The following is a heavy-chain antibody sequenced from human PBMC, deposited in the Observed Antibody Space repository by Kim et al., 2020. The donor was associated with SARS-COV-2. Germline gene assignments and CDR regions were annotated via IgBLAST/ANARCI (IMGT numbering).Heavy chain of an antibody. D-gene: IGHD3-3*01. J-gene: IGHJ4*02. Sequence: KGHFTISRDNAKNSLYLQMNSLRDEDTAVYYCARDPTYDFWSGYSRSFDYWGQGTLVTVSS. V-gene: IGHV3-48*02. CDR3: ARDPTYDFWSGYSRSFDY.